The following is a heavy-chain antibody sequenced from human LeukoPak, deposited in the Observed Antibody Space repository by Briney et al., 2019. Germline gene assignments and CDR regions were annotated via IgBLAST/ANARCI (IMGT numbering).Heavy chain of an antibody. CDR2: IYYSGST. Sequence: SETLSLTCTVSGGSISSYYWSWIRQPPGKGLEWIGYIYYSGSTNYNPSLKSRVTISVDTSKNQFSLKLSSVTAADTAVYYCARETSQKGAHYMDAWGKGTTVTISS. D-gene: IGHD3-16*01. CDR1: GGSISSYY. V-gene: IGHV4-59*01. CDR3: ARETSQKGAHYMDA. J-gene: IGHJ6*03.